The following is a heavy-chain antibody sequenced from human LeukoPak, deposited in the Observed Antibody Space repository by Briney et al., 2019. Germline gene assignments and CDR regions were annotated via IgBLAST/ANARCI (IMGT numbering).Heavy chain of an antibody. CDR3: ARGTGYNWNLDY. CDR1: GGSFSGYY. D-gene: IGHD1-20*01. V-gene: IGHV4-34*01. J-gene: IGHJ4*02. Sequence: PSETLSLTCAVYGGSFSGYYWSWIRQPPGKGLEWIGEINHSGSTNYNPSLKSRVTISVDTSKNQFSLKLSSVTAADTAVYYCARGTGYNWNLDYWGQGALVTVSS. CDR2: INHSGST.